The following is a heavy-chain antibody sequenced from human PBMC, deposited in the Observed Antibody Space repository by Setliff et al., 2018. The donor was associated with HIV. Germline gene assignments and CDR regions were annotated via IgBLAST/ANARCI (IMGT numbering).Heavy chain of an antibody. CDR1: GFNFKNAW. CDR2: IKSRVDGETT. Sequence: PGGSLRLSCAGSGFNFKNAWMSWVRQAPGKGLEWVGRIKSRVDGETTAYAAPLKGRFTISRDDSKNTLYLQMDSLSTEDTGLYYCAKERWGPPVEFRGQGTLVTVSS. D-gene: IGHD2-15*01. V-gene: IGHV3-15*01. CDR3: AKERWGPPVEF. J-gene: IGHJ4*02.